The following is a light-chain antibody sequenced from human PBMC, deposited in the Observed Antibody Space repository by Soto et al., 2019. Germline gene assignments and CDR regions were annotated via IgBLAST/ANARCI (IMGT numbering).Light chain of an antibody. CDR2: WAS. CDR1: QSVLYSSNNKNY. CDR3: QQYYSNALT. J-gene: IGKJ4*01. V-gene: IGKV4-1*01. Sequence: DIVMTQSPDSLAVSLGERATINCKSSQSVLYSSNNKNYLAWYQQKPGQPPKLLIYWASTRESGVPDRFSGRGSGTDFTLTISSLQAEDVAVYSCQQYYSNALTFGGGTKVEIK.